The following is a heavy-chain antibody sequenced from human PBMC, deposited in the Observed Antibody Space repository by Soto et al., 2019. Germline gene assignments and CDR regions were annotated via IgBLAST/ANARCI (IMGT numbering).Heavy chain of an antibody. V-gene: IGHV3-48*03. J-gene: IGHJ4*02. D-gene: IGHD5-12*01. Sequence: EVQLVESGGGLVQPGGSLRLSCAASGFTFSSYEMNWVRQAPGKGLEWVSYISSSGSTIYYADSVKGRFTISRDNAKNSLYLQMNSLRAEDTALYYCAREYSGYDYPQDYWGQGALVTVSS. CDR1: GFTFSSYE. CDR2: ISSSGSTI. CDR3: AREYSGYDYPQDY.